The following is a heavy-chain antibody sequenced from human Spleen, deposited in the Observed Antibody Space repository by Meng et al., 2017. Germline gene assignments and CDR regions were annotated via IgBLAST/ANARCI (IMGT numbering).Heavy chain of an antibody. CDR1: GRSFSGYY. D-gene: IGHD4-11*01. J-gene: IGHJ4*02. CDR3: ARGPTTMAHDFDY. V-gene: IGHV4-34*01. Sequence: QVHVPQWGAGLFTASRTLSLTCAGYGRSFSGYYWSWIRQPPGKGLEWIGEINHSGSTNYTPSLKSRVTISVDTSQNNLSLKLSSVTAADSAVYYCARGPTTMAHDFDYWGQGTLVTVSS. CDR2: INHSGST.